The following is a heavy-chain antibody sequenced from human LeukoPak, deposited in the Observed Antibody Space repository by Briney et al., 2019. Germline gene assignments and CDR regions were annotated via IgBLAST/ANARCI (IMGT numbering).Heavy chain of an antibody. CDR3: ARDQGYSSGSWGHPFDY. V-gene: IGHV4-30-4*01. CDR2: IYYSGST. CDR1: GGSISSGDYY. J-gene: IGHJ4*02. Sequence: SQTLSLTCAVSGGSISSGDYYWSWIRQPPGKGLEWIGYIYYSGSTYYNPSLKSRVTISVDTSKNQFSLKLSSVTAADTAVYYCARDQGYSSGSWGHPFDYWGQGTLVTVSS. D-gene: IGHD6-19*01.